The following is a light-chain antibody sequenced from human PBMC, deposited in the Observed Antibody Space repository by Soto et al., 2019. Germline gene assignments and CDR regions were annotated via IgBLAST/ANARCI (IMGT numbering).Light chain of an antibody. CDR3: QRYNNWPLT. CDR2: GAS. Sequence: EIAMTQSPATLSVSPGERATLSCRASQGIGSTLAWYQQKPGQTPRLLIYGASTRATGVPARFSGSGSGTEFTLTINSLQSEDFAVYYCQRYNNWPLTFGGGTKVDIK. V-gene: IGKV3-15*01. J-gene: IGKJ4*01. CDR1: QGIGST.